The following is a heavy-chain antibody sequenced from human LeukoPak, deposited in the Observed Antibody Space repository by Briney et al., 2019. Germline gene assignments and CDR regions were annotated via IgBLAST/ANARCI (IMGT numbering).Heavy chain of an antibody. CDR3: ARGGTYLSAFDI. CDR2: IYSGGST. J-gene: IGHJ3*02. V-gene: IGHV3-53*01. D-gene: IGHD1-26*01. Sequence: GGSLRLSCAASGFTVSSNYMSWVRQAPGKGLERVSIIYSGGSTFYADSVKGRFTISRDNSKNTLYLQMNSLRAEDTAVYYCARGGTYLSAFDIWGQGTMVTVSS. CDR1: GFTVSSNY.